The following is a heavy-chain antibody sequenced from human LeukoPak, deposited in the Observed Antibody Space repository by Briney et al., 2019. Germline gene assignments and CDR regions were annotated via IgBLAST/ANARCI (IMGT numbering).Heavy chain of an antibody. CDR1: GFTFSSYG. V-gene: IGHV3-33*01. J-gene: IGHJ6*04. D-gene: IGHD2-2*01. Sequence: GGSLRLSCAASGFTFSSYGMHWVRQASGKGLEWVAVIWYDGSNKYYADSVKGRFTISRDNSKNTLYLQMNSLRAEDTAVYYCAREMFVVVPAAMEQDGMDVWGKGTTVTVSS. CDR3: AREMFVVVPAAMEQDGMDV. CDR2: IWYDGSNK.